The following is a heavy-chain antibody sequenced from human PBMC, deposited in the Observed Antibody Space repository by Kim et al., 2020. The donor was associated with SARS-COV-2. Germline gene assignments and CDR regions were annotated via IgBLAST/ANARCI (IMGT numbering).Heavy chain of an antibody. Sequence: GGSLRLSCATSGFTFSTYWMHWVRQAPGKGLEWVANINQDGSKTYYVDSLKGRFTISRDNTKKSLYLQMDSLRAEDMAVYFCVREIAGSGSSWGQGTLVTVSS. CDR2: INQDGSKT. D-gene: IGHD1-26*01. CDR1: GFTFSTYW. J-gene: IGHJ5*02. V-gene: IGHV3-7*01. CDR3: VREIAGSGSS.